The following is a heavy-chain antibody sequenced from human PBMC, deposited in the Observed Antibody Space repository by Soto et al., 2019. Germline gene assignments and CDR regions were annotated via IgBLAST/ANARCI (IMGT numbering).Heavy chain of an antibody. CDR2: ISYDGSNK. CDR1: GFTFSSYA. J-gene: IGHJ6*02. CDR3: ARELDGGYYYYGMDV. D-gene: IGHD3-3*01. V-gene: IGHV3-30-3*01. Sequence: GGSLRLSCAASGFTFSSYAMHWVRQAPGKGLEWVAVISYDGSNKYYADSVKGRFTISRDNSKNTLYLQMNSLRAEDTAVYYCARELDGGYYYYGMDVWGQGTTVTVSS.